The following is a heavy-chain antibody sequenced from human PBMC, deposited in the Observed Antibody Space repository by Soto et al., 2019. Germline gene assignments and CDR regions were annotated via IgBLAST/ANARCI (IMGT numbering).Heavy chain of an antibody. V-gene: IGHV4-34*01. CDR1: GGSFSAYY. J-gene: IGHJ4*02. CDR3: ARGAYCSTTTCYGFDY. D-gene: IGHD2-2*01. Sequence: SETLSLNCAVYGGSFSAYYWSWIRQPPGKGLEWIGEINHSGSTNYNPSLKSRVTISVDTSKNQFSLKLSSVTAADTAVYYCARGAYCSTTTCYGFDYWGQGTLVTVSS. CDR2: INHSGST.